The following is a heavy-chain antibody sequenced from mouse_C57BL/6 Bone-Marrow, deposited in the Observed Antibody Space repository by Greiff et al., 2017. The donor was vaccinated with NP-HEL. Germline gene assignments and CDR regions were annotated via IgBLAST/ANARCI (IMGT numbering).Heavy chain of an antibody. V-gene: IGHV1-81*01. D-gene: IGHD2-4*01. CDR1: GYTFTSYG. CDR3: ARERFYYDYDDFAY. Sequence: VKLMESGAELARPGASVKLSCKASGYTFTSYGISWVKQRTGQGLEWIGEIYPRSGNTYYNEKFKGKATLTADKSSSTAYMELRSLTSEDSAVYFCARERFYYDYDDFAYWGQGTLVTVSA. CDR2: IYPRSGNT. J-gene: IGHJ3*01.